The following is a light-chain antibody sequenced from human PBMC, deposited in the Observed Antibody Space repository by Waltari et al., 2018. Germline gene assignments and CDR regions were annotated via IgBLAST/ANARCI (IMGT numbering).Light chain of an antibody. CDR1: QGVGSY. Sequence: DVPLTQSPSFLSASVGDRVTITCRASQGVGSYLAWYQQKPGEAPKLLIHAASTLQSGVPSRFSGSSSGTEFTLTVSSLQPEDFGTYYCQQVNTYPLTFGGGTKVEI. J-gene: IGKJ4*01. CDR3: QQVNTYPLT. CDR2: AAS. V-gene: IGKV1-9*01.